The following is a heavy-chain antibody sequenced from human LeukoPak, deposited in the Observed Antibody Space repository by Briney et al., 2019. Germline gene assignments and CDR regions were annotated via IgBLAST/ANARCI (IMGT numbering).Heavy chain of an antibody. V-gene: IGHV3-49*04. CDR3: TRDHYGSGSYNKYYYYYYYMDV. Sequence: GGSLRLSCAASGFTFSSYGMTWVRQAPGKGLEWVGFIRSKAYGGTTEYAASVKGRFTISRDDSKSIAYLQMNSLKTEDTAVYYCTRDHYGSGSYNKYYYYYYYMDVWGKGTTVTVSS. D-gene: IGHD3-10*01. CDR1: GFTFSSYG. J-gene: IGHJ6*03. CDR2: IRSKAYGGTT.